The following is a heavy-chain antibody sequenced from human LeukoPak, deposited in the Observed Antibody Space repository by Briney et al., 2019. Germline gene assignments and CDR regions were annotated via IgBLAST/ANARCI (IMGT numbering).Heavy chain of an antibody. CDR1: GGTFSSYA. CDR2: IIPIFGTA. J-gene: IGHJ5*02. D-gene: IGHD3-10*01. V-gene: IGHV1-69*01. Sequence: SVKVSCKASGGTFSSYAISWVRQAPGQGLEWMGGIIPIFGTANYAQKFQGRVTITADESTSTAYMELSSLRSGDTAVYYCARDGKTYYYGSGSDRNWFDPWGQGTLVTVSS. CDR3: ARDGKTYYYGSGSDRNWFDP.